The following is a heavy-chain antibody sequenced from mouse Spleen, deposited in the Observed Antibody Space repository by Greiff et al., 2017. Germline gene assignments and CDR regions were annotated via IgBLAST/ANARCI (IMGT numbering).Heavy chain of an antibody. V-gene: IGHV5-6-5*01. CDR3: ARGDYYGNFYYAMDY. J-gene: IGHJ4*01. Sequence: EVQGVESGGGLVKPGGSLKLSCAASGFTFSSYAMSWVRQTPEKRLEWVASISSGGSTYYPDSVKGRFTISRDNARNILYLQMSSLRSEDTAMYYCARGDYYGNFYYAMDYWGQGTSVTVSS. D-gene: IGHD2-1*01. CDR1: GFTFSSYA. CDR2: ISSGGST.